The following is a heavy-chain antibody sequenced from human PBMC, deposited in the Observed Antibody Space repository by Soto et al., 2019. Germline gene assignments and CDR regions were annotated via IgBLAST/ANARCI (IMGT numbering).Heavy chain of an antibody. D-gene: IGHD5-18*01. CDR2: INHSGST. CDR1: GGSFSGYC. V-gene: IGHV4-34*01. J-gene: IGHJ4*02. Sequence: PSETLSLTCAVYGGSFSGYCWSWIRQPPGKGLEWIGEINHSGSTNYNPSLKSRVTISVDTSKNQFSLKLSSVTAADTAVYYCACSNCGYSFRCFDYWGQGTLVTVSS. CDR3: ACSNCGYSFRCFDY.